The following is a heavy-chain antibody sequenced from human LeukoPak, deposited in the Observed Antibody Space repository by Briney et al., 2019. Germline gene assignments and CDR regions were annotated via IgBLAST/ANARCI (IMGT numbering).Heavy chain of an antibody. CDR2: ISHSGST. J-gene: IGHJ4*02. CDR1: GGSISNYY. V-gene: IGHV4-59*12. D-gene: IGHD2-15*01. Sequence: SETLSLTCTVSGGSISNYYWSWIRQPPGKGLEWIGYISHSGSTNYSPSLKSRVTMSLDTSKNQFSLKLSSVTAADTAVYYCARGGYWGQGTLVTVSS. CDR3: ARGGY.